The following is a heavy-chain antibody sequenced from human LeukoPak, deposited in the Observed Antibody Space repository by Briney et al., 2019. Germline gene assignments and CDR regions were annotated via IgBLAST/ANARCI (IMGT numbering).Heavy chain of an antibody. Sequence: GGSLRLSCAASGFTFSSYEMNWVRQAPGKGLEGVSGISGSGSGTYYADSVKGRFTISRDNSKNTLHLQMNSLRAEDTAVYYCATHGSAHYYMDVWGKGTTVTISS. CDR1: GFTFSSYE. J-gene: IGHJ6*03. V-gene: IGHV3-23*01. CDR2: ISGSGSGT. D-gene: IGHD2-2*03. CDR3: ATHGSAHYYMDV.